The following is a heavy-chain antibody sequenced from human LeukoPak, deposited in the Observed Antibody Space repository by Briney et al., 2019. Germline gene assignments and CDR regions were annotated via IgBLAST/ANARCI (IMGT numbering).Heavy chain of an antibody. D-gene: IGHD6-13*01. CDR1: GYSFTSYW. Sequence: GESLKISCKGSGYSFTSYWIGWVRQMPGKGLEWMGIINPSGGSTSYAQKFQGRVTMTRDMSTSTVYMELSSLRSEDTAVYYCARSSSSPAEYDYWGQGTLVTVSS. CDR2: INPSGGST. V-gene: IGHV1-46*01. J-gene: IGHJ4*02. CDR3: ARSSSSPAEYDY.